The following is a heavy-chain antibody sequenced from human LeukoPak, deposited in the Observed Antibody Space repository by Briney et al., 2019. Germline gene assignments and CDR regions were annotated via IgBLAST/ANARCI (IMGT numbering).Heavy chain of an antibody. Sequence: GGSLRLSCAASGFTFSSYGMHWVRQAPGKGLQWVAVVWYNGSHKYYADSVKGRFTISRDNTKNTLYLQMNSLRAEDTAVYYCAKGGSYYGSGSNLLPAGSFDPWGQGTLVTVSS. V-gene: IGHV3-33*06. CDR3: AKGGSYYGSGSNLLPAGSFDP. J-gene: IGHJ5*02. CDR2: VWYNGSHK. CDR1: GFTFSSYG. D-gene: IGHD3-10*01.